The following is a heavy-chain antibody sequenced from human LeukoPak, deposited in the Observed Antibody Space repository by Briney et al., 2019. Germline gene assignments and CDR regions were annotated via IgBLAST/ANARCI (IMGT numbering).Heavy chain of an antibody. V-gene: IGHV4-39*07. J-gene: IGHJ4*02. Sequence: PSETLSLTCTVSGGSISSSSYYWGWIRQPPGKGLEWIGSIYYSGSTYYNPSLKSRVTISVDTSKNQFSLKLSSVTAADTAVYYCAHSSGWYPYFDYWGQGTLVTASS. D-gene: IGHD6-19*01. CDR1: GGSISSSSYY. CDR3: AHSSGWYPYFDY. CDR2: IYYSGST.